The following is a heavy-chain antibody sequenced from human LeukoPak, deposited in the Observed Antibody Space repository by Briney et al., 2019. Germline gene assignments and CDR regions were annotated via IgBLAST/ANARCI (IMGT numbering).Heavy chain of an antibody. V-gene: IGHV4-34*01. CDR1: GGSFSGYY. Sequence: SETLSLTCAVYGGSFSGYYWSWIRQPPGKGLEWIGEINHSGSTNYNPSLKSRVTISVDTSKNQFSLKLSSVTAADTAVYYCARHSLWFGLGERDAFDIWGQGTMVTVSS. CDR3: ARHSLWFGLGERDAFDI. CDR2: INHSGST. J-gene: IGHJ3*02. D-gene: IGHD3-10*01.